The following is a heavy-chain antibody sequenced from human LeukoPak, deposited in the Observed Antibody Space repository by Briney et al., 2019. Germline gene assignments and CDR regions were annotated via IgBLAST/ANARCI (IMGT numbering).Heavy chain of an antibody. CDR3: ARRQTFDY. Sequence: ETLSLTCAVSGGSISSSNWWSWVRQPPGKGLEWVANMKEDGSEKYYVDSVKGRFTISRDNARKSVYLQMNSLRVEDTAVYYCARRQTFDYWGQGTLVTVSS. CDR2: MKEDGSEK. CDR1: GGSISSSNW. V-gene: IGHV3-7*03. J-gene: IGHJ4*02.